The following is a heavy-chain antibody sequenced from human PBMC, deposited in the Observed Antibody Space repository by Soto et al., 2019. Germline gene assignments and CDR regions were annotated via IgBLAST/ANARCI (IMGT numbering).Heavy chain of an antibody. CDR1: GYSLSSITFY. V-gene: IGHV4-39*01. D-gene: IGHD3-16*01. J-gene: IGHJ4*02. CDR3: ARHGGEGIVITLGKVIPRVAFDS. CDR2: IDFSGRT. Sequence: PSETLSLTCTVSGYSLSSITFYWGWIRQPPGKGLEWIGNIDFSGRTSYNPSLRSRVTISADASKKQFSLKLTSVTAADTAIYYCARHGGEGIVITLGKVIPRVAFDSWGQGTVVTVSS.